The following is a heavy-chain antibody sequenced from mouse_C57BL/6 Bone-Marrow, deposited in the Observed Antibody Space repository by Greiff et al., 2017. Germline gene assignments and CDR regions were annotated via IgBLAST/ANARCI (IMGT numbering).Heavy chain of an antibody. J-gene: IGHJ3*01. Sequence: QVQLQQSGAELVRPGASVKLSCKASGYTFTDYYINWVKQRPGQGLAWIARIYPGSGNTYYNEKFKGKATLSAEKSSSTAYMQLSSLTSEDSAVYFCARRGVYSNSFAYWGQGTLVTVSA. CDR3: ARRGVYSNSFAY. CDR2: IYPGSGNT. D-gene: IGHD2-5*01. V-gene: IGHV1-76*01. CDR1: GYTFTDYY.